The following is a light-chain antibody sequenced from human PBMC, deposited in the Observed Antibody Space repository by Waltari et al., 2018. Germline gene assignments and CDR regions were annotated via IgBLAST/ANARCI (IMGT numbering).Light chain of an antibody. CDR1: ELPRKY. CDR2: EDT. Sequence: SHELTQTPSVSVSPGQTARITCPGHELPRKYAYWFQQKSGQAPRLVIYEDTKRPSGIPERFSGSSSGTVATLTITGAQVDDEADYYCYSSDSTGLRVFGGGTTVVVL. CDR3: YSSDSTGLRV. V-gene: IGLV3-10*01. J-gene: IGLJ1*01.